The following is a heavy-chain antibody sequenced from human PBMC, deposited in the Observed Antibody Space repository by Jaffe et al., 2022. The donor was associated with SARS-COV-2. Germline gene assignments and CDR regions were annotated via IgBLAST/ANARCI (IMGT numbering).Heavy chain of an antibody. CDR2: IYLDGSGT. V-gene: IGHV3-9*01. CDR1: GLTFQNYA. CDR3: GKDGTPGGLEY. D-gene: IGHD2-15*01. J-gene: IGHJ4*02. Sequence: EVQLVESGGTLVQPGRSLRLSCAASGLTFQNYAMHWVRQRPGKGLEWVAGIYLDGSGTGYADSVKGRFTISRDRAKSSLYLQMSSLRDEDTALYYCGKDGTPGGLEYWGQGTLVTVSS.